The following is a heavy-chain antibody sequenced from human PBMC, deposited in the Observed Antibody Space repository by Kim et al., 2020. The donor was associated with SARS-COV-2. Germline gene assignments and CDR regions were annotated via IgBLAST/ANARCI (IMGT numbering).Heavy chain of an antibody. Sequence: GGSLRLSCAASGFIFSDYYMAWIRQSPAKGLEWVSYISRSGGTIYYADSVRGRFSISRDNAEGSLYLNMNSLRAEDTAVYYCTRAGTDNWNYGSAYDYWGQGTLVTVSS. J-gene: IGHJ4*02. CDR2: ISRSGGTI. CDR1: GFIFSDYY. D-gene: IGHD1-7*01. V-gene: IGHV3-11*01. CDR3: TRAGTDNWNYGSAYDY.